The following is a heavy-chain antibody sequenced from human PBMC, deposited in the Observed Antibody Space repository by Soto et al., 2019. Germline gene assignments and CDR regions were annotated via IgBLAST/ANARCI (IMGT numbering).Heavy chain of an antibody. CDR2: INHSGIT. Sequence: PSETLSLTCTVSGGSFSGYFWTWIRQPPGKGLEWLAEINHSGITNYNPSVESRVSMSVDTSKHQFSLRLYSVTAADTAVYYCVRGPYNYNSRYFDYWGQGTLVTVSS. D-gene: IGHD1-1*01. CDR3: VRGPYNYNSRYFDY. CDR1: GGSFSGYF. V-gene: IGHV4-34*01. J-gene: IGHJ4*02.